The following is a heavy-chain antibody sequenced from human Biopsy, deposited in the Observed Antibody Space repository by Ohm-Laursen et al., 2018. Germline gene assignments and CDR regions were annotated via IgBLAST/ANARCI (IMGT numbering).Heavy chain of an antibody. V-gene: IGHV1-24*01. Sequence: ASVKVSCKVSGYSVTELSMHWVRQAPGQGLEWMGGFAPENGRIVYSQKFQGRVTMTEDTSTNTATIELRSLRSDDTAVYYCATKLTGYFHHWGQGTLVIVSS. D-gene: IGHD3-9*01. J-gene: IGHJ1*01. CDR2: FAPENGRI. CDR3: ATKLTGYFHH. CDR1: GYSVTELS.